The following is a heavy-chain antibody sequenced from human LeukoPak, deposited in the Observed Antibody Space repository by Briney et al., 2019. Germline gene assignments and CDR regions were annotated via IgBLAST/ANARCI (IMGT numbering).Heavy chain of an antibody. V-gene: IGHV1-69*05. CDR1: GYTFTSFD. D-gene: IGHD2-21*02. J-gene: IGHJ3*02. CDR2: IIPIFGTA. CDR3: ARDPPYCGGDCPHAFDI. Sequence: GASAKVSCKASGYTFTSFDINWVRQATGQGLEWMGGIIPIFGTASYAQKFQGRVTMTRDTSTSTVYMELSSLRSEDTAVYYCARDPPYCGGDCPHAFDIWGQGTMVTVSS.